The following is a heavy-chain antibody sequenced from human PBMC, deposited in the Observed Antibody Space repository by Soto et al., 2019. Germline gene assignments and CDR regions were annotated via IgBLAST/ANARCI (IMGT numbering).Heavy chain of an antibody. CDR3: ATVYCSGGSCYGIDY. D-gene: IGHD2-15*01. J-gene: IGHJ4*02. Sequence: SETLSLTCAVSGGSISSGGYSWSWIRQPPGKGLEWIGYINPSGGTTYAQKFQGRVTMTRDTSTSTVYMELSSLRSEDTAVYYCATVYCSGGSCYGIDYWGQGTLVTVSS. V-gene: IGHV4-30-2*02. CDR2: INPSGGT. CDR1: GGSISSGGYS.